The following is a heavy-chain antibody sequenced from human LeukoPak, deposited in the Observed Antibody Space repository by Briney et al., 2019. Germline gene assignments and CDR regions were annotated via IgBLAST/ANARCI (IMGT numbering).Heavy chain of an antibody. V-gene: IGHV3-30*03. D-gene: IGHD2-15*01. Sequence: GRSLRLSCAASGFNFMTYGTHWVRQAPGKGLEWVAFISYDGGKRFFGESVKGRFTIARDNSENTVSLQMNTLKTEDTAVYYCARHVRYCSGGSCYTRPHAKYNWFDPWGQGTLVTVSS. CDR3: ARHVRYCSGGSCYTRPHAKYNWFDP. CDR1: GFNFMTYG. J-gene: IGHJ5*02. CDR2: ISYDGGKR.